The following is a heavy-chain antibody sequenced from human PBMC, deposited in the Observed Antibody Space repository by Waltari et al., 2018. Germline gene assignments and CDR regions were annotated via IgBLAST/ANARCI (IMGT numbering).Heavy chain of an antibody. CDR3: ARCVVYTAMVITPAFDY. D-gene: IGHD5-18*01. CDR1: GFTFSSYW. J-gene: IGHJ4*02. V-gene: IGHV3-7*01. Sequence: EVQLVESGGGLVQPGGSLRLSCAASGFTFSSYWMSWVRQAPGKGLEWVANRKQDGSDKDYVDYVKCRVTISRDNAKNSRYLQMNSMRAEDTAVYYCARCVVYTAMVITPAFDYWGQGTLVTVSS. CDR2: RKQDGSDK.